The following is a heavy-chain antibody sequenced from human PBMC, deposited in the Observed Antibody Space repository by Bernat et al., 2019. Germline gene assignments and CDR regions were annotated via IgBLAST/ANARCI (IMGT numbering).Heavy chain of an antibody. Sequence: EVQLVESGGGLVQPGGSLRLSCAASGFTFSSYWMTWVRQAPGKGLEWVANIKEDGTEKYYVDSVKGRFIISRDNAKNSLYLQMNSLRAEDTAVYYWAGGGVSGTYRMDVWGHGTTVTVSS. CDR3: AGGGVSGTYRMDV. CDR2: IKEDGTEK. V-gene: IGHV3-7*01. J-gene: IGHJ6*02. D-gene: IGHD6-13*01. CDR1: GFTFSSYW.